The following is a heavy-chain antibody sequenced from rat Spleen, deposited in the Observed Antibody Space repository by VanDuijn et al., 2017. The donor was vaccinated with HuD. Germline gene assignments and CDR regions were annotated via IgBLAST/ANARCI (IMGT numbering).Heavy chain of an antibody. CDR2: ISLSGGST. CDR1: GFTFSNYG. V-gene: IGHV5-19*01. CDR3: ARHRNYGGIPFDY. Sequence: EVQLVESGGGLVQPGRSLKLSCAASGFTFSNYGMHWIRQAPTKGLEWVASISLSGGSTYYRDSVKGRFTISRDNAKSTLYLQMDSLRSEDTATYYCARHRNYGGIPFDYWGQGVMVTVSS. J-gene: IGHJ2*01. D-gene: IGHD1-11*01.